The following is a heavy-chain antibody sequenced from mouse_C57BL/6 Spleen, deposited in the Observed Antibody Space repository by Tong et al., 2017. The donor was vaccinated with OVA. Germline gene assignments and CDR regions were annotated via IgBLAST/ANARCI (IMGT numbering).Heavy chain of an antibody. CDR2: ISSGSSTI. Sequence: DVQLVESGGGLVQPGGSRKLSCAASGFTFSSFGMHWVRQAPEKGLEWVAYISSGSSTIYYADTVKGRFTISRDNPKNNLFLQMTSLRSEDTAMYYCARQNNRNYGYFDVWGAGTTVTVSS. V-gene: IGHV5-17*02. D-gene: IGHD5-1-1*01. J-gene: IGHJ1*01. CDR1: GFTFSSFG. CDR3: ARQNNRNYGYFDV.